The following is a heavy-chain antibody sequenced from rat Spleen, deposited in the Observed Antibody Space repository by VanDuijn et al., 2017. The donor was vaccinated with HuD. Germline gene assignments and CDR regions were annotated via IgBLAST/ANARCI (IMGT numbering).Heavy chain of an antibody. CDR3: ARRNYGYNPYVMDA. CDR1: GFTFSNYY. CDR2: INTGGGNT. D-gene: IGHD1-9*01. Sequence: EVQLVESGGGLVQPGRSMKFSCAASGFTFSNYYMAWVRQAPTKGLEWVASINTGGGNTYYRDSVKGLTISRDNVKSTLSLQMDRLRSEDTATYYCARRNYGYNPYVMDAWGQGASVTVSS. V-gene: IGHV5-25*01. J-gene: IGHJ4*01.